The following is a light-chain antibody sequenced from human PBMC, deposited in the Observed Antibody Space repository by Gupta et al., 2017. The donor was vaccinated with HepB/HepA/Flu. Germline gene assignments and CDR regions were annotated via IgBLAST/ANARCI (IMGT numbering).Light chain of an antibody. CDR2: QDN. Sequence: SYELTQPPSVSVPPGQTASLSCFGDKLGDKYACWYQQKSGQSPILVIYQDNKRPSGIPERFSGPNSGDTATLTISGTQAMDEADYYCQAWDSSTAVFGGGTRLTVL. J-gene: IGLJ3*02. V-gene: IGLV3-1*01. CDR1: KLGDKY. CDR3: QAWDSSTAV.